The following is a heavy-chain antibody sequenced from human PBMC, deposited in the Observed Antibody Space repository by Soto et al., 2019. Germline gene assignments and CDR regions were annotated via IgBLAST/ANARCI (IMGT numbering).Heavy chain of an antibody. Sequence: PGGSLRLSCAASGSTFDEYAMHWVRQPPGKGLEWVSLISWDGSNRYYADSVQGRFTISRDNSKYSLYLEMNSLRPEDTALYYCAKDISRGPTKNYDFWSGPDYWGQGTLVTVSS. D-gene: IGHD3-3*01. V-gene: IGHV3-43D*04. CDR3: AKDISRGPTKNYDFWSGPDY. J-gene: IGHJ4*02. CDR2: ISWDGSNR. CDR1: GSTFDEYA.